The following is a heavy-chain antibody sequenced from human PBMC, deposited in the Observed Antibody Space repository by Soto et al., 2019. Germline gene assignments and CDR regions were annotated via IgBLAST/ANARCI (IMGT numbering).Heavy chain of an antibody. Sequence: ASETLSLTCVVSGASMNDYYGSWVRQAPGKGLEWIGYMHYSGASNSNPSLRGRASISIDTPKNQISLKLTSVTAADTAVYYCVRSGHSFAGAMWGQGTLVTSPQ. CDR3: VRSGHSFAGAM. V-gene: IGHV4-59*01. J-gene: IGHJ4*02. CDR1: GASMNDYY. D-gene: IGHD3-16*01. CDR2: MHYSGAS.